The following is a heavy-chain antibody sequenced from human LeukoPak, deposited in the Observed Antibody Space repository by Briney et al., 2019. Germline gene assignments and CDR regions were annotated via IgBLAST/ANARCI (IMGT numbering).Heavy chain of an antibody. J-gene: IGHJ5*02. CDR2: ISSSGSTI. CDR3: ARDGTYYYGSGSYSGRNWFDP. V-gene: IGHV3-11*04. CDR1: GFTFSDYY. Sequence: KTGGSLRLSCAASGFTFSDYYMSWIRQAPGKGLEWVSYISSSGSTIYYADSVKGRFTISRDNAKNSLYLQMNSLRAEDTAVYYCARDGTYYYGSGSYSGRNWFDPWGQGTLVTVSS. D-gene: IGHD3-10*01.